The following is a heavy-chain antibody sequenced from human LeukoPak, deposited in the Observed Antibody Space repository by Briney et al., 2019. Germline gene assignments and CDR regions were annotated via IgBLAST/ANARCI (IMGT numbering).Heavy chain of an antibody. CDR3: ARGPGGSYYYFGY. CDR1: GFTVSSNY. V-gene: IGHV3-53*01. J-gene: IGHJ4*02. Sequence: GGSLRLSCAASGFTVSSNYMSWVRQAPGKGLEWVSVIYSGGSTYYADSVKGRFTISRDNSKNTLYLQMNSLRAEDTAVYYCARGPGGSYYYFGYWGQGTLVTVSS. D-gene: IGHD1-26*01. CDR2: IYSGGST.